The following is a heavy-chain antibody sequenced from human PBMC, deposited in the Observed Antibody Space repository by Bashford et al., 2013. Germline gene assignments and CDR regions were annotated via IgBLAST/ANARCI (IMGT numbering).Heavy chain of an antibody. D-gene: IGHD3-3*01. CDR1: GYTFTSYA. CDR2: INAGNGNT. CDR3: ARYPDYDFWSGYDY. Sequence: ASVKVSCKASGYTFTSYAMHWVRQAPGQRLEWMGWINAGNGNTKYSQKFQGRVTITRDTSASTAYMELSSLRSEDTAVYYCARYPDYDFWSGYDYWGQGTLVTVSS. V-gene: IGHV1-3*01. J-gene: IGHJ4*02.